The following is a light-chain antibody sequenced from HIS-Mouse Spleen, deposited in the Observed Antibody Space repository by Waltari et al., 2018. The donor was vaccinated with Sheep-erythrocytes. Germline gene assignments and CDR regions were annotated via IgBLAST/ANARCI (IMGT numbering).Light chain of an antibody. CDR2: AAS. J-gene: IGKJ1*01. Sequence: DIQMTQSPSSVSASVGDRVTITCRASQGISSWLVWYQQKPGKVPKLLIYAASSLQSGVPSRFSGSGSGTDFTLTISSLQPEDFATYYCQQANSFPQTFGQGTKVEIK. CDR1: QGISSW. V-gene: IGKV1-12*01. CDR3: QQANSFPQT.